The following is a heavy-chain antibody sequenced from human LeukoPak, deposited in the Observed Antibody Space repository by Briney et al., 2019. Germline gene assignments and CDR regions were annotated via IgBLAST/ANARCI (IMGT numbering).Heavy chain of an antibody. V-gene: IGHV3-66*04. Sequence: GGSLRLSCAASGFTVSSNYMSWVRQAPGKGLEWVSVIYSGGSTYYADSVKGRFTISRDNSKNTLYLQMNSLSAEDTAVYYCARRGDYYGSGSYPYGMNVWGQGTTVTVSS. CDR3: ARRGDYYGSGSYPYGMNV. CDR1: GFTVSSNY. D-gene: IGHD3-10*01. CDR2: IYSGGST. J-gene: IGHJ6*02.